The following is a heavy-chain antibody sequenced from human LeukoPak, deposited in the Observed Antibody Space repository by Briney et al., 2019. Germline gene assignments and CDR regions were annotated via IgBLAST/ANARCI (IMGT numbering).Heavy chain of an antibody. CDR1: GGSVRSDNY. V-gene: IGHV4-61*01. D-gene: IGHD6-19*01. CDR2: IYYSGSS. J-gene: IGHJ4*02. CDR3: ARGRVGSSGWIQFDS. Sequence: SETLSLTCAVSGGSVRSDNYWSWIRQPPGKGLEWIAYIYYSGSSNYNPYLQSRFTISVDTSKNQFSLKLNSVTAADTAVYYCARGRVGSSGWIQFDSWGQGTLVTVSS.